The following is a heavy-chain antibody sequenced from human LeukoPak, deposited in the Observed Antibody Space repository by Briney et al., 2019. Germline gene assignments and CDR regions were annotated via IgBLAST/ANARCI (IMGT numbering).Heavy chain of an antibody. D-gene: IGHD3-3*01. Sequence: SETLSLTCTVSGGSISSYYWSWIRQPPGKRLEWLGHIYYSGSTNYNPSLKSRVTISVDTSKNQFSLKLSSVTAADTAVYYCASRSSIWSGYQDTLYYFDSWGQGTLVTVSS. CDR1: GGSISSYY. CDR2: IYYSGST. J-gene: IGHJ4*02. CDR3: ASRSSIWSGYQDTLYYFDS. V-gene: IGHV4-59*01.